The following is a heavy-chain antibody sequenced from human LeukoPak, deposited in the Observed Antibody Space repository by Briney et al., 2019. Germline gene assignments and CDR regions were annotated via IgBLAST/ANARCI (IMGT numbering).Heavy chain of an antibody. V-gene: IGHV4-34*01. CDR1: GGSFSGYY. Sequence: SETLSLTCAVYGGSFSGYYWSWIRQPPGKGLEWIGEINHSGSANYNSSLKSRVTLSIDTSKNQFSLILSSVTAADTAVYYCARSAGYSSAWGHGTRVTVSS. CDR2: INHSGSA. J-gene: IGHJ5*01. CDR3: ARSAGYSSA. D-gene: IGHD6-19*01.